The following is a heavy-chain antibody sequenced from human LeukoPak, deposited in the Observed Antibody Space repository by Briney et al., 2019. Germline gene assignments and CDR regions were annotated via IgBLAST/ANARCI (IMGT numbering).Heavy chain of an antibody. CDR3: ARRGGIYSTNWFDP. CDR1: GGSISSGDYY. V-gene: IGHV4-30-4*01. CDR2: IYYTGST. D-gene: IGHD3-10*01. J-gene: IGHJ5*02. Sequence: SQTLSLTCTVSGGSISSGDYYWSWLRQPPGKGLEWIGYIYYTGSTDYNPSLKSRVIISVDTSKNQFSLKLSSVTAADTAVYYCARRGGIYSTNWFDPWGQGTLVTVSS.